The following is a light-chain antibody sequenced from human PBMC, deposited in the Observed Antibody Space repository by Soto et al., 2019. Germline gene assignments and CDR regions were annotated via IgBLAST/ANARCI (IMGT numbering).Light chain of an antibody. CDR1: QSISKL. Sequence: EIVLTQSPATLSLSPGERATLSCRASQSISKLLTWYQQKPGQPPSLLMYDVSTRAAGIPARFSGSGSGTDFTLTISILEPEEFAVYVCQQCTNGPQCTFGHGTKL. J-gene: IGKJ2*02. CDR2: DVS. CDR3: QQCTNGPQCT. V-gene: IGKV3-11*01.